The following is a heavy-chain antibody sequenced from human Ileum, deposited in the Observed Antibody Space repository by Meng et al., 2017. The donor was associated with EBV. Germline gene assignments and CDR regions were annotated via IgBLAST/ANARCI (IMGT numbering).Heavy chain of an antibody. V-gene: IGHV4-4*02. Sequence: QVQLQESGPGLVKPSGTRSLTCVVSGASVSANNWWNWVRQSPGKGLEWIGEVYHSGMTNYNPSLKTRVTMLVDKSRNHFSLEMTSVTAADTAVYYCARVSYWDGVDYWGQGTLVTVSS. CDR2: VYHSGMT. CDR1: GASVSANNW. CDR3: ARVSYWDGVDY. J-gene: IGHJ4*02. D-gene: IGHD1-26*01.